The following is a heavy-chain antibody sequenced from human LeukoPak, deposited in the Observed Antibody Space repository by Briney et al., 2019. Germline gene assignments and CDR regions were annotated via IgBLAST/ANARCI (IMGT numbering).Heavy chain of an antibody. CDR2: IYYSGST. V-gene: IGHV4-30-4*01. J-gene: IGHJ4*02. CDR1: GGSISSGGYS. D-gene: IGHD4-23*01. CDR3: AREDSDYGGNGSFDY. Sequence: SETLSLTCAVSGGSISSGGYSWSWIRQPPGKGLEWIGYIYYSGSTYYNPSLKSRVTISVDTSKNQFSLKLSSVTAADTAVYYCAREDSDYGGNGSFDYWGQGTLVTVSS.